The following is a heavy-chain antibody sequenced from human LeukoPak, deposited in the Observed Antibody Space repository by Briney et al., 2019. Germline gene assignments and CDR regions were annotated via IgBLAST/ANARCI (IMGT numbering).Heavy chain of an antibody. CDR1: GGSISSSSYY. V-gene: IGHV4-61*05. J-gene: IGHJ4*02. CDR3: ARLSRGAGAAKTFDY. D-gene: IGHD6-13*01. CDR2: VFYTGKA. Sequence: PSETLSLTCTVSGGSISSSSYYWGWIRQPPGKGLEWMGHVFYTGKAAYNPSLTGRVTISVDTSKNQFSLRLASVTAADTAVYYCARLSRGAGAAKTFDYWGQGILVTVSS.